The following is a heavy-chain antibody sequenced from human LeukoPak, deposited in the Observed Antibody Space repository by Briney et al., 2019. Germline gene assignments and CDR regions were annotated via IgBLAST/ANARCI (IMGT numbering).Heavy chain of an antibody. D-gene: IGHD3-10*01. Sequence: GESLKISCQASGYSFTSSWIGWARRMPGKGLEWMAIINPGDSDTRYSPSFQGQVTIPADKSISTVYLQWGSLKASDTAMYYCARQPGAGWFDPWGQGTLVTVSS. CDR2: INPGDSDT. J-gene: IGHJ5*02. CDR1: GYSFTSSW. V-gene: IGHV5-51*01. CDR3: ARQPGAGWFDP.